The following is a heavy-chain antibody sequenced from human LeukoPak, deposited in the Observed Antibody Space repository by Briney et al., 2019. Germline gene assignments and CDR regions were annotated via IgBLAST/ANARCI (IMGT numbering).Heavy chain of an antibody. D-gene: IGHD5-18*01. CDR3: ARDPSWIQLWSWYFDL. Sequence: GGSLRLSCAASGFTFSSYWMHWVRQAPGKGLVWVSRINSDGSSTSYADSVKGRFTISRDNAKNTLYLQMNSLRAEDTAVYYCARDPSWIQLWSWYFDLWGRGTLVTASS. CDR2: INSDGSST. J-gene: IGHJ2*01. CDR1: GFTFSSYW. V-gene: IGHV3-74*01.